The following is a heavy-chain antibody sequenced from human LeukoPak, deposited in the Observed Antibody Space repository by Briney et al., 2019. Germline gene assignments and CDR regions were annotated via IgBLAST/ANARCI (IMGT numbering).Heavy chain of an antibody. CDR2: INQGGNDK. CDR1: GFIFSSRW. V-gene: IGHV3-7*01. CDR3: ATPKDAVTTFDN. D-gene: IGHD4-17*01. Sequence: PGGSLRLSCAASGFIFSSRWMSWVRQAPGKGLEWVASINQGGNDKRHADSVKGRFTISRDNAKNSLSLQLNSPRAEDTAMYYCATPKDAVTTFDNWGQGTLVTVSS. J-gene: IGHJ4*02.